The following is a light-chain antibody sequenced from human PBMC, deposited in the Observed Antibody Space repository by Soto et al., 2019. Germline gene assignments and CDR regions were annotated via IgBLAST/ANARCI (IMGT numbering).Light chain of an antibody. CDR2: DVS. CDR3: CSYAGSPRYV. V-gene: IGLV2-11*01. CDR1: SSDVGGYNY. J-gene: IGLJ1*01. Sequence: QSALTQPRSVSGSPGQSVTISCTGTSSDVGGYNYVSWYQQHPGKAPKLMIYDVSKRPSGVPDRFSGSKSGNTASLTISGLQAEDEADYYCCSYAGSPRYVFGTGTQLTVL.